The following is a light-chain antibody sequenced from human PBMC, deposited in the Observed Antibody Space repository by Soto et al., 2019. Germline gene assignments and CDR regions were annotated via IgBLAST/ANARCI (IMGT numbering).Light chain of an antibody. V-gene: IGLV2-8*01. Sequence: QSALTQPPSASGSPGQSVTISCTGTSSDVGGHNFVSWYQQHPGKAPKLLIYEVIQRPSGVPDRFSGSKSGNTASLTVSGLQAEDEADYYSTSYAGGDNVIFGGGTKLTVL. J-gene: IGLJ2*01. CDR1: SSDVGGHNF. CDR2: EVI. CDR3: TSYAGGDNVI.